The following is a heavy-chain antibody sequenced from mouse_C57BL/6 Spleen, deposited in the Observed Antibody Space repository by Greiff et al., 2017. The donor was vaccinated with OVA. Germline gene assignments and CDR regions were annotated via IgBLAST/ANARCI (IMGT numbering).Heavy chain of an antibody. CDR3: TTLPRYGY. J-gene: IGHJ4*01. D-gene: IGHD1-1*01. V-gene: IGHV1-15*01. CDR2: IDPETGGT. Sequence: VKLVESGAELVRPGASVTLSCKASGYTFTDYEMHWVKQTPVHGLEWIGAIDPETGGTAYNQKFKGKAILTADKSSSTAYMELRSLTSEDSAVYYCTTLPRYGYWGQGTSVTVSS. CDR1: GYTFTDYE.